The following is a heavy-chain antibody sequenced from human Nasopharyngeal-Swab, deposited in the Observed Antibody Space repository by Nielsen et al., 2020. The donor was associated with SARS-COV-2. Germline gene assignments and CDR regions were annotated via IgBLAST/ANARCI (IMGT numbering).Heavy chain of an antibody. D-gene: IGHD2/OR15-2a*01. V-gene: IGHV3-7*01. CDR1: GFTFSSYW. CDR3: ARDFYGGASGDYNYYYGMDV. CDR2: IKQDGSEK. J-gene: IGHJ6*02. Sequence: GGSLRLSCAASGFTFSSYWMSWVRQAPGKGLEWVANIKQDGSEKYYVDSVKGRFTISRDNAKNSLYLQMNSLRAEDTAVYHCARDFYGGASGDYNYYYGMDVWGQGTTVTVSS.